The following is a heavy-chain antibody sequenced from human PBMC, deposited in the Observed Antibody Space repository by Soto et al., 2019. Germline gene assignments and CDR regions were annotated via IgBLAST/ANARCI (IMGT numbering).Heavy chain of an antibody. Sequence: QVQLQESGPGLVKPSETLSLTCTVSGGSISSYYWSWIRQPPGKGLEWIGYIYYSWSTNYNPSLKSRVTISVDTSNNRCSLKLSSVTAADTAVYYCARRWGAAFDYWGQGTLVTVSS. CDR3: ARRWGAAFDY. J-gene: IGHJ4*02. D-gene: IGHD1-26*01. CDR1: GGSISSYY. CDR2: IYYSWST. V-gene: IGHV4-59*08.